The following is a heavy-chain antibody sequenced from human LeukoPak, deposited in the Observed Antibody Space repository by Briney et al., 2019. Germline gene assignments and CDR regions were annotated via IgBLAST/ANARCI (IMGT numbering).Heavy chain of an antibody. Sequence: QSGGSLRLSCAASGFIFSNYGMNWVRQAPGRGLEWVTYISGSGSNIYYADSVKGRFTISRDNAKNSLYLQANSLRAEDTAVYYCARDRESSSRYAPVSIDYWGQGTLVTVSS. V-gene: IGHV3-48*03. CDR3: ARDRESSSRYAPVSIDY. CDR2: ISGSGSNI. J-gene: IGHJ4*02. D-gene: IGHD6-13*01. CDR1: GFIFSNYG.